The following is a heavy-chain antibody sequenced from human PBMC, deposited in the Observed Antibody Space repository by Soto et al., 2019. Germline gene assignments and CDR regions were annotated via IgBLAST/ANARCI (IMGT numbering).Heavy chain of an antibody. Sequence: EVQLVESGGDLVKPGGSLRLSCAASGFTFSSYSMNWVRQAPGKGLEWVSSISSSSSYIYYADSVKGRFTISRDNAKNSLYLQMNSLRAEDTAVYYCARDMSGWYGVGYWGQGTLVTVSS. D-gene: IGHD6-19*01. J-gene: IGHJ4*02. CDR2: ISSSSSYI. V-gene: IGHV3-21*01. CDR3: ARDMSGWYGVGY. CDR1: GFTFSSYS.